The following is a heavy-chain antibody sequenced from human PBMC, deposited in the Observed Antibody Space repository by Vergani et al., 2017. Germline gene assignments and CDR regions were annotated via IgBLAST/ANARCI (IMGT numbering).Heavy chain of an antibody. CDR2: IYTSGST. D-gene: IGHD7-27*01. CDR3: AREELGIVSWFDP. J-gene: IGHJ5*02. V-gene: IGHV4-61*02. Sequence: QVQLQESGPGLVKPSQTLSLTCTVSGGSISSGSYYWSWIRQPAGKGLEWIGRIYTSGSTNYNPSLKSRVTISVDTSKNQFSLKLSSVTAADTAVYYCAREELGIVSWFDPWGQGTLVTVSS. CDR1: GGSISSGSYY.